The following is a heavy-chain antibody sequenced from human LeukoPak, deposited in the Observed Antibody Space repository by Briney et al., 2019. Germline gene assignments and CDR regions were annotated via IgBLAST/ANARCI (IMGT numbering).Heavy chain of an antibody. Sequence: VASVKVSCKASGYTFTGYYMHWVRQAPGQGLEWMGRINPNSGGTNYAQKFQGRVTMTRDTSISTAYMELSRLRSDDTAVYYCARSSLYGSGSYHNDYWGQGSLVTVSS. CDR2: INPNSGGT. J-gene: IGHJ4*02. CDR1: GYTFTGYY. V-gene: IGHV1-2*06. D-gene: IGHD3-10*01. CDR3: ARSSLYGSGSYHNDY.